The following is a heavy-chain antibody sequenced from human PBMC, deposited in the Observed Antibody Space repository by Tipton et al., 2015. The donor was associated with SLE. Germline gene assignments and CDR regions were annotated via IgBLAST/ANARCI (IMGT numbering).Heavy chain of an antibody. J-gene: IGHJ6*02. Sequence: SLRLSCTASGFTFGDYAMSWFRQAPGKGLEWVGFIRSKAYGGTTEYAASVKGRFTISRDDSKSIAYLQMNSLKTEDTAVYYCTRAEVSGEQLGIYGMDVWGQGTTVTVSS. CDR3: TRAEVSGEQLGIYGMDV. CDR2: IRSKAYGGTT. D-gene: IGHD6-6*01. CDR1: GFTFGDYA. V-gene: IGHV3-49*03.